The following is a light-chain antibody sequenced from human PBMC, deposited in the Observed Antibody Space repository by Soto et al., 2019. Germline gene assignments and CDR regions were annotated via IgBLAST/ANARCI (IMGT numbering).Light chain of an antibody. CDR3: SSYAGSNNFGV. V-gene: IGLV2-11*01. J-gene: IGLJ1*01. Sequence: QSVLTQPPSVSGSPGQLLTISCTGTSSDVDDYRYVSWYQQYPGKAPKLVIYDGNKRPSGVPDRFSGSNSGNTASLTISGLQAEDEADYYCSSYAGSNNFGVFGTGTKVTVL. CDR1: SSDVDDYRY. CDR2: DGN.